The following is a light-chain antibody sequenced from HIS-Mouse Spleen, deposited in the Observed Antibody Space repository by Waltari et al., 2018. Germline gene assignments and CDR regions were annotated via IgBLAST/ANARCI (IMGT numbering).Light chain of an antibody. CDR1: SSNIGSNT. Sequence: QSVLTQPPSASGTPGQRVTISCSGSSSNIGSNTVNWYQQLPGTAPKLLIYSNTQRPAGVPHRFSGSKSGTSASLAISGLQSEDEADYYCAAWDDSLNVVVFGGGTKLTVL. J-gene: IGLJ2*01. V-gene: IGLV1-44*01. CDR3: AAWDDSLNVVV. CDR2: SNT.